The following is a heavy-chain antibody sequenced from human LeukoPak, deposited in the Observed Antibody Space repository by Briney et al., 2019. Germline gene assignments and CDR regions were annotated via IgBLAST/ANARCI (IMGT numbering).Heavy chain of an antibody. J-gene: IGHJ4*02. CDR2: ISHSGSSI. Sequence: PGGSLRLSCAASGFTFSRNWMHWVRQAPGKGLEWVSGISHSGSSIYYADSVKGRFTISRDNSKNTLYLQMDRLRVEDTAVYYCAMALDYWGQGTLVTVSS. CDR1: GFTFSRNW. CDR3: AMALDY. V-gene: IGHV3-23*01.